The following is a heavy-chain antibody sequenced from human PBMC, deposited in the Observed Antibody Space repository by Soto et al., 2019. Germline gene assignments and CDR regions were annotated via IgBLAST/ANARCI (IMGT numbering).Heavy chain of an antibody. J-gene: IGHJ3*01. CDR2: INPSGGTT. CDR3: ARVVTPGGGAFDV. CDR1: GYTFTRYY. V-gene: IGHV1-46*01. Sequence: ASVKVSCKASGYTFTRYYMHWVRQAPGQGLEWMGIINPSGGTTSYAQKFQGRVTLTSDTSTNTVYMDLSSLRSEDTAVYYCARVVTPGGGAFDVWGQGKMVTVSS. D-gene: IGHD2-21*02.